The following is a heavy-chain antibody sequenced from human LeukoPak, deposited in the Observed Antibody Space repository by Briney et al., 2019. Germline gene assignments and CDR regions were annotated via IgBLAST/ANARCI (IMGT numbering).Heavy chain of an antibody. CDR3: AAGAVDNWNSGKLIDC. CDR1: GYTFTSYG. CDR2: ISAYNGNT. J-gene: IGHJ4*02. D-gene: IGHD1-7*01. V-gene: IGHV1-18*01. Sequence: ASVKVSCKASGYTFTSYGISWVRQAPGQGLEWMGWISAYNGNTNYAQKLQGRVTMTTDTSTSTAYMELSNLRSEDTAVYYCAAGAVDNWNSGKLIDCWGQGTLVTVSS.